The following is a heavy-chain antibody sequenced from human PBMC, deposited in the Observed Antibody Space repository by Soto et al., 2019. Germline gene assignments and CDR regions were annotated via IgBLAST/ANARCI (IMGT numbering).Heavy chain of an antibody. V-gene: IGHV4-59*01. CDR2: IYYSGST. CDR3: ARGGNFDYIWGSYRFDY. Sequence: PSETLSLTCAVSGGSIRNYYWSWIRQPPGKGLEWIGYIYYSGSTNYDPSLKSRVTISVDTSKNQFSLKLSSVTAADTAVYYCARGGNFDYIWGSYRFDYWGQGALVTVSS. D-gene: IGHD3-16*02. CDR1: GGSIRNYY. J-gene: IGHJ4*02.